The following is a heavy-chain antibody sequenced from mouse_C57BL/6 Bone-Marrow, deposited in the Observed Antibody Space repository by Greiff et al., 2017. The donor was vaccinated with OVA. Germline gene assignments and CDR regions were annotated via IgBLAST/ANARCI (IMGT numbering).Heavy chain of an antibody. CDR1: GFSLTSYA. J-gene: IGHJ2*01. Sequence: VMLVESGPGLVAPSQSLSITCTVSGFSLTSYAISWVRQPPGKGLEWLGVIWTGGGTNYNSALQSRLSISKDNSKSQVFLKMNSLQTDDTTRYYCARNSGGYYPYYIDYWGQGTTLTVSS. CDR2: IWTGGGT. D-gene: IGHD2-3*01. V-gene: IGHV2-9-1*01. CDR3: ARNSGGYYPYYIDY.